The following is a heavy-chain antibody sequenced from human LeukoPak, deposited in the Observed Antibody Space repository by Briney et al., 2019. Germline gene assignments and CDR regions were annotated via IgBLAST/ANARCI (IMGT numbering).Heavy chain of an antibody. D-gene: IGHD3-22*01. J-gene: IGHJ4*02. Sequence: QAGGSLRLSCAASGFTFSTYAVNWVRQAPGKGLEWVSTISGSGGNTYYADSVEGRFTISRDNSKNTLYLQMSSLRAEDTAVYYCAKDRGRYYDSSGYYWGYYFDSWGQGILVTVST. CDR1: GFTFSTYA. CDR2: ISGSGGNT. V-gene: IGHV3-23*01. CDR3: AKDRGRYYDSSGYYWGYYFDS.